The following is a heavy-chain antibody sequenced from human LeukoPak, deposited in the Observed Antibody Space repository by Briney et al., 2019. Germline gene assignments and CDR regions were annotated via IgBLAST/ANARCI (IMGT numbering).Heavy chain of an antibody. J-gene: IGHJ4*02. Sequence: PGGPLRLSCAASGFTFSSYSMNWVRQAPGKGLEWVSSISSSSSYIYYADSVKGRLTICRDNAKNSLYLQMNSLRAEDTAVYYCARCPSAYYDFWSGYYGWGQGTLVTVSS. CDR2: ISSSSSYI. CDR3: ARCPSAYYDFWSGYYG. CDR1: GFTFSSYS. V-gene: IGHV3-21*01. D-gene: IGHD3-3*01.